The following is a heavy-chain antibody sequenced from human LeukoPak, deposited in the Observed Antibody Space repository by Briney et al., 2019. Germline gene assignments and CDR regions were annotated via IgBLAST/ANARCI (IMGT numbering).Heavy chain of an antibody. V-gene: IGHV3-7*01. D-gene: IGHD4-17*01. J-gene: IGHJ5*02. Sequence: GGSLRRSCAASGFTFSSYRMSWVRQAPGKGLEWVASIKQDGGEKYYVDSVKGRFTISRDNAKNSLYLQMNSLRAEDTALYYCARAPGEGWFDPWGQGTLVTVSS. CDR2: IKQDGGEK. CDR1: GFTFSSYR. CDR3: ARAPGEGWFDP.